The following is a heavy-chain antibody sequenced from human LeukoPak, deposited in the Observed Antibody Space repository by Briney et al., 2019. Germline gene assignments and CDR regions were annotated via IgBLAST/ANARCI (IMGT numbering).Heavy chain of an antibody. CDR3: ARASNYFDILY. CDR2: IYYTGST. D-gene: IGHD3-22*01. V-gene: IGHV4-39*01. CDR1: GGSISSNSYY. J-gene: IGHJ4*02. Sequence: SETLSLTYTVSGGSISSNSYYWGWIRQPPGKGLEWIGTIYYTGSTYYNPSLKSRVTISIDTSKNQFSLRLSSVTAADTAVYFCARASNYFDILYWGQGTLVTVSS.